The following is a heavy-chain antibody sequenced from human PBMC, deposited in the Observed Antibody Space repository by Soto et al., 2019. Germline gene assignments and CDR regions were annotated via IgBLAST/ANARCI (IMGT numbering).Heavy chain of an antibody. J-gene: IGHJ6*02. Sequence: SETLSLTCTVSGGSVSSGAYFWSWLRQSPGKRLEWIAYIYYSGSTNYNPSLKSRATISVDTSNSQVSLTLTSMTAADAAVYYCARSPNYYYYGFDVWGQGTTVTVSS. CDR2: IYYSGST. V-gene: IGHV4-61*08. D-gene: IGHD3-10*01. CDR3: ARSPNYYYYGFDV. CDR1: GGSVSSGAYF.